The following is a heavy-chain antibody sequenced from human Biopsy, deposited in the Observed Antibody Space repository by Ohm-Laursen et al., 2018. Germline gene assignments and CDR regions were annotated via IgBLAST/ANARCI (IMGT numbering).Heavy chain of an antibody. Sequence: ASVKVSCKISGDTLTDLSMHWLRQAPGEGLEWLGGFAPEDGATFYAHKFQGRVTVTEDTSTDTAYMELNSLRSEDTAVYYCATGIRTGWYYFDSWGQGTLVTVSS. CDR2: FAPEDGAT. CDR1: GDTLTDLS. J-gene: IGHJ4*02. D-gene: IGHD6-19*01. CDR3: ATGIRTGWYYFDS. V-gene: IGHV1-24*01.